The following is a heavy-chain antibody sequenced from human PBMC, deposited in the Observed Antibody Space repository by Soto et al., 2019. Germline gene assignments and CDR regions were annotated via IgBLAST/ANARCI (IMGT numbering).Heavy chain of an antibody. CDR2: INDSGST. V-gene: IGHV4-34*01. CDR3: QGGDF. J-gene: IGHJ4*02. D-gene: IGHD3-16*01. CDR1: GGSFRGYF. Sequence: SETLSLTCAVSGGSFRGYFWSWIRQSPDKGLEWIGEINDSGSTYYNPSFKSRLTLSVDTSRSQISLRLTSMTAADSAVYYCQGGDFWGQGTRVTVSS.